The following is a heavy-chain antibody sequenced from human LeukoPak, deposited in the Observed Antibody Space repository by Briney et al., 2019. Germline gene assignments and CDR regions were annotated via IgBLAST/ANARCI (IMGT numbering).Heavy chain of an antibody. V-gene: IGHV1-69*13. CDR3: ARPTPVRGVMTNWFDP. J-gene: IGHJ5*02. D-gene: IGHD3-10*01. CDR2: IIPIFGTA. Sequence: SVKVSCKASGGTFSSYAISWVRQAPGQGLEWMGGIIPIFGTANYAQKFQGRVTITADESTSTAYMELSSLRSEDTAVYYCARPTPVRGVMTNWFDPWGQGTLVTVSS. CDR1: GGTFSSYA.